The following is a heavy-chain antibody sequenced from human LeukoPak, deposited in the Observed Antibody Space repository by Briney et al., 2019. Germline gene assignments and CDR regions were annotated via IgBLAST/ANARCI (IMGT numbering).Heavy chain of an antibody. V-gene: IGHV4-59*12. CDR1: GESISGFY. CDR3: ARDSGTTGEVKFDP. Sequence: SETLSLTCTVSGESISGFYWTWIRQPPGKGLEWIGYIYYSGSTNYNPSLKSRVTMSVDTSKNQFSLKVTSVTAADTAVYYCARDSGTTGEVKFDPWGQGTLVTVSS. J-gene: IGHJ5*02. D-gene: IGHD3-10*01. CDR2: IYYSGST.